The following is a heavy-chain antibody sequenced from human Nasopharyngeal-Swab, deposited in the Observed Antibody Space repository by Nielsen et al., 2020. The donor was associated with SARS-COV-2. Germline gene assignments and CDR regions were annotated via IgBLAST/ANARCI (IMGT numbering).Heavy chain of an antibody. V-gene: IGHV3-74*01. CDR3: ARDHISITMIVVVIPDAFDI. CDR1: GFTFSSYW. CDR2: ITPDGSSP. J-gene: IGHJ3*02. D-gene: IGHD3-22*01. Sequence: GESLKISCAASGFTFSSYWMHWVRQAPGKGLVWVSRITPDGSSPSYADSVQGRFTISRDNAKNTLYLQLNSLRAEDTAVYYCARDHISITMIVVVIPDAFDIWGQGTMVTVSS.